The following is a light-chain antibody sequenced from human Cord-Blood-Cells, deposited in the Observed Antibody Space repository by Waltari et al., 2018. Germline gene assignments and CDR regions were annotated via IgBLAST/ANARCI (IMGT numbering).Light chain of an antibody. CDR3: CSYAGSSTFV. Sequence: QSALTQPASVSGSPGQSITISCTGTSSDVGSYNLVSWYQQHPGKAHKLMIYEGSKRPSGVSNRLSGSKSGNTASLTVSGLQAEDEADYYCCSYAGSSTFVFGTGTKVTVL. CDR1: SSDVGSYNL. V-gene: IGLV2-23*03. J-gene: IGLJ1*01. CDR2: EGS.